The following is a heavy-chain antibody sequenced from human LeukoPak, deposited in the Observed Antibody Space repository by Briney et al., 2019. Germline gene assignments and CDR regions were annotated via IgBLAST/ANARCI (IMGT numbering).Heavy chain of an antibody. CDR2: ISSSSSYI. J-gene: IGHJ4*02. CDR3: ARYALAPFDY. CDR1: GFTFSSYS. V-gene: IGHV3-21*01. Sequence: GGSLRLSCAASGFTFSSYSMNWVRRAPGKGLEWVSSISSSSSYIYYADSVKGRFTISRDNAKNPLYLQMNSLRAEDAAVYYCARYALAPFDYWGQGTLVTVSS.